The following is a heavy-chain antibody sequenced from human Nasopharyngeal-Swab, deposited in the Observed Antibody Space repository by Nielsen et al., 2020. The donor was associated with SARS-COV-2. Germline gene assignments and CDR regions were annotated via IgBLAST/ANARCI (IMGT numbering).Heavy chain of an antibody. Sequence: LSLTCTVSGGSISSSSYYWGWIRQAPGKGLEWVAVISYDGSNKYYADSVKGRFTISRDNSKNTLYPQMNSLRAEDTAVYYCARTRRATVTTGAFDIWGQGTMVTVSS. CDR2: ISYDGSNK. D-gene: IGHD4-11*01. CDR3: ARTRRATVTTGAFDI. J-gene: IGHJ3*02. V-gene: IGHV3-30-3*01. CDR1: GGSISSSS.